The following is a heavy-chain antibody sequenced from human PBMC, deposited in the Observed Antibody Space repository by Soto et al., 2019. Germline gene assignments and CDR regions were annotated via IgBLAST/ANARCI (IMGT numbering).Heavy chain of an antibody. Sequence: TLSLTCPVSGGSISSGGYYWTWIRQFPGKGLEWIGYVHYSGSAHYNPSLTSRLTMSVDTSKNQFSLNLSSVTAADSAVYYCARVEYGGSSPFDFWGQGTLVTVYS. J-gene: IGHJ4*02. D-gene: IGHD1-26*01. CDR3: ARVEYGGSSPFDF. CDR1: GGSISSGGYY. V-gene: IGHV4-31*03. CDR2: VHYSGSA.